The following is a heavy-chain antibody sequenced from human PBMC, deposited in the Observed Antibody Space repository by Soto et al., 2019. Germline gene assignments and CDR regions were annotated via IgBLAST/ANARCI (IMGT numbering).Heavy chain of an antibody. CDR1: GGTFSSYT. J-gene: IGHJ4*02. CDR2: IIPILGIA. V-gene: IGHV1-69*02. D-gene: IGHD3-22*01. Sequence: SVKVSCKASGGTFSSYTISWVRQAPGQGLEWMGRIIPILGIANYAQKFQGRVTITADKSTSTAYMELSSLRSEDTAVYYCASSDSSGYYPRWAQGTLVTFSS. CDR3: ASSDSSGYYPR.